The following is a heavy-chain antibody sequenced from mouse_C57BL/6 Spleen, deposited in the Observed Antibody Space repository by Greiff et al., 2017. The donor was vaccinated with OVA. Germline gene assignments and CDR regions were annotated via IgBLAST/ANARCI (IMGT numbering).Heavy chain of an antibody. Sequence: VQLQQSGPELVKPGASVKISCKASGYTFTDYYMNWVKQSHGKSLEWIGDINPNNGGTSYNQKLKGKATLTVDKSSSTAYMELRILTSEYSAVYYCARRKIGRSYAMDYWGQGTSVTVSS. CDR1: GYTFTDYY. V-gene: IGHV1-26*01. J-gene: IGHJ4*01. D-gene: IGHD4-1*01. CDR3: ARRKIGRSYAMDY. CDR2: INPNNGGT.